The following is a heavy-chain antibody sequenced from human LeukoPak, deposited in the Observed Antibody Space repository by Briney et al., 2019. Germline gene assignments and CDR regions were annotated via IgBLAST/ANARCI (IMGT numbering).Heavy chain of an antibody. CDR1: GGSLSSYY. CDR2: IYYSGST. V-gene: IGHV4-59*01. Sequence: SETLSLTCTVSGGSLSSYYWSWIRQPPGKGLEWIGYIYYSGSTNYNPSLKSRVTISVDTPKNQSSLKLSSVTAADTAVYYCARGRRGYYYDSSGTFDYWGQGTLVTISS. CDR3: ARGRRGYYYDSSGTFDY. J-gene: IGHJ4*02. D-gene: IGHD3-22*01.